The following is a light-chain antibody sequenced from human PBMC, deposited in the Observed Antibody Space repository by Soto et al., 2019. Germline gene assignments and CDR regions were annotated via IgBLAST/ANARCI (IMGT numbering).Light chain of an antibody. J-gene: IGKJ5*01. CDR3: QHRSNWPPGIT. CDR2: AVS. Sequence: EIVLTQSQGTLSLPPGESATLSCRASQSVSSSYLAWYQQKPGQAPRLLIHAVSTRATGIPARFSGSGSGTEFTLTISSLQSEDFAVYYCQHRSNWPPGITFGQGTRPEI. V-gene: IGKV3D-20*02. CDR1: QSVSSSY.